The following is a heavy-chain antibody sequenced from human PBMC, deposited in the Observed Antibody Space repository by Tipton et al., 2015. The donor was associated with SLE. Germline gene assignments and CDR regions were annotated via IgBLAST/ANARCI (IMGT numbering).Heavy chain of an antibody. V-gene: IGHV4-31*03. Sequence: TLSLTCTVSGGSISSGSYYWNWIRQLPGKGLEWIGYIYYSGNTYYNPSLGSRLTISVDTSKDQFSLRLTSVTAADTAVYYCARATDWNLSPDVWGKGTTVTVSS. D-gene: IGHD1-7*01. J-gene: IGHJ6*04. CDR1: GGSISSGSYY. CDR3: ARATDWNLSPDV. CDR2: IYYSGNT.